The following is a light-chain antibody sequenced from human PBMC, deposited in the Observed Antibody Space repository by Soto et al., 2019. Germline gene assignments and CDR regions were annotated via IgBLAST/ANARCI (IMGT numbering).Light chain of an antibody. Sequence: EIVLTQPPATLSLSPGEIATLSFRASQSVGTYLAWYQQKPGQAPRLLIYDASNRAAGVPVRFSGTGSGTDFTLTISSVEPDDFAVYYCQQRSNWPPITFGQGTRLEIK. CDR1: QSVGTY. CDR2: DAS. J-gene: IGKJ5*01. V-gene: IGKV3-11*01. CDR3: QQRSNWPPIT.